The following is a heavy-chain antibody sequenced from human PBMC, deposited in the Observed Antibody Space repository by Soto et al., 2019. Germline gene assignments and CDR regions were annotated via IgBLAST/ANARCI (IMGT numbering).Heavy chain of an antibody. CDR2: IFSNDEK. J-gene: IGHJ4*02. CDR3: ARTPLSPFDYFDWLQSRYYFDS. V-gene: IGHV2-26*01. CDR1: GFSLSSSRMG. Sequence: QVTLKESGPVLVKPTETLTLTCTVSGFSLSSSRMGVSWIRQAPGKALEWLAHIFSNDEKSYSSSLKSRLTISKDTSRSQVVLTMTNVDSEDTGTYYCARTPLSPFDYFDWLQSRYYFDSWGQGTQVTVSS. D-gene: IGHD3-9*01.